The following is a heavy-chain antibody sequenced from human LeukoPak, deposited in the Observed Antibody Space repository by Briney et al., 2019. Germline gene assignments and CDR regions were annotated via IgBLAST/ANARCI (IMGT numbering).Heavy chain of an antibody. J-gene: IGHJ4*02. V-gene: IGHV1-69*13. CDR2: IIPIFGTA. Sequence: GASVKVSCKASGYTFTSYGISWVRQAPGQGLEWMGGIIPIFGTANYAQKFQGRVTITADESTSTAYMELSSLRSEDTAVYYCARDVSSTSCYDSGCNWGQGTLVTVSS. D-gene: IGHD2-2*01. CDR3: ARDVSSTSCYDSGCN. CDR1: GYTFTSYG.